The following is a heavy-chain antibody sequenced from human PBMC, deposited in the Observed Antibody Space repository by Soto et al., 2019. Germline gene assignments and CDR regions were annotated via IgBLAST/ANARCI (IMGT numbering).Heavy chain of an antibody. V-gene: IGHV3-30-3*01. J-gene: IGHJ5*02. D-gene: IGHD4-4*01. CDR1: GFTFKNYA. CDR2: ISYDGSIE. Sequence: GGSLRLSCAASGFTFKNYAMHWVRQAPGKGLEWVAVISYDGSIEFYADSVKGRFTISRDDFKNTMFLQMGSLRVEDTAVYYCARDVIAPPNYFDPWGQGTLVTVSS. CDR3: ARDVIAPPNYFDP.